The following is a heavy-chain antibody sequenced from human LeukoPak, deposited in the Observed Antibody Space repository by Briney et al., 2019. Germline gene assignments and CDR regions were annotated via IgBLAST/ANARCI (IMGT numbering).Heavy chain of an antibody. J-gene: IGHJ6*02. Sequence: SQTLSLTCTVSGGSISSGGYYWSWIRQHPGKGLEWIGNIYHSGNTYYNPSLKSRVTISVDTSKNQFSLKLSSVTAADTAVYYCARGQITILDVWGQGTTVTVSS. V-gene: IGHV4-31*03. CDR1: GGSISSGGYY. CDR2: IYHSGNT. CDR3: ARGQITILDV. D-gene: IGHD3-9*01.